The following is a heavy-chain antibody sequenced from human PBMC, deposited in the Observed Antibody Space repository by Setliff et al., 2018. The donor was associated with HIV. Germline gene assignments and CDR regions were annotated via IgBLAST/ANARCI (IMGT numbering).Heavy chain of an antibody. Sequence: QTLSLTCAISGDSVSNYSATWNWIRQSPSRGLEWLGRTFHRSKWYSDYAESVRSRITINPDTSKNQLSLQLHSVTPEDTAVYYCARSITTAGTVFDYWGQGTLVTVSS. CDR1: GDSVSNYSAT. J-gene: IGHJ4*02. D-gene: IGHD6-13*01. CDR3: ARSITTAGTVFDY. V-gene: IGHV6-1*01. CDR2: TFHRSKWYS.